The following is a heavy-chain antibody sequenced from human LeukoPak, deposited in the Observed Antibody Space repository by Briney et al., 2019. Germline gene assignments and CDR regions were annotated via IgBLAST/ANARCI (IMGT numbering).Heavy chain of an antibody. Sequence: SQTLSLTCTVSGGSISSYYWSWIRQPAGKGLEWIGRIYTSGSTNYNPSLKSRVTMSVDTSKNQFSLKLSSVTPADTAVYYCASVLLWFGEPAFDIWGQGTVVTVSS. CDR1: GGSISSYY. CDR2: IYTSGST. D-gene: IGHD3-10*01. J-gene: IGHJ3*02. V-gene: IGHV4-4*07. CDR3: ASVLLWFGEPAFDI.